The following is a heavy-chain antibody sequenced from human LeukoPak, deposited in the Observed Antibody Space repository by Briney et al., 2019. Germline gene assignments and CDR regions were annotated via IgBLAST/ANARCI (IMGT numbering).Heavy chain of an antibody. Sequence: PSETLSLTCTVSGGSISSSSYYWGWIRQPPGKGLEWIGRIYTSGSTNYNPSLKSRVTMSVDTSKNQFSLKLSSVTAADTAVYYCARARICEYCRTSDAFDIWGQGTMVTVSS. CDR2: IYTSGST. CDR1: GGSISSSSYY. CDR3: ARARICEYCRTSDAFDI. V-gene: IGHV4-61*05. J-gene: IGHJ3*02. D-gene: IGHD2/OR15-2a*01.